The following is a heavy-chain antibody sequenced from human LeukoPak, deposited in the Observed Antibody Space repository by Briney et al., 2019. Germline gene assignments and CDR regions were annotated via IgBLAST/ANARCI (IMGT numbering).Heavy chain of an antibody. V-gene: IGHV4-39*01. Sequence: SETLSLTCTVSGGSISNSSYYWAWIRQPPGKGLEWIGSIYYSGNPFYNPSLKSRVTILVDTSNNQFSLEVDSVTAADTAMNYCASQLDTTGYYTGFIDSWGQGALVTVSS. J-gene: IGHJ4*02. D-gene: IGHD3/OR15-3a*01. CDR3: ASQLDTTGYYTGFIDS. CDR2: IYYSGNP. CDR1: GGSISNSSYY.